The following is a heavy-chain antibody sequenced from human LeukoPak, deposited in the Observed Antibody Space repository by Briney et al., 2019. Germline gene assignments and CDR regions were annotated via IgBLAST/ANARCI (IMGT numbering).Heavy chain of an antibody. CDR3: ARYSDRGVWYPCY. CDR1: GFTVSGNY. CDR2: IYSGGST. J-gene: IGHJ4*02. D-gene: IGHD3-10*01. V-gene: IGHV3-66*01. Sequence: PGGSLRLSCAASGFTVSGNYMSWVRQAPGKGLEWVSVIYSGGSTYYADSVKGRFTISRDNSKNTLYLQMNSLRAEDTAVYYCARYSDRGVWYPCYWGQGTLVTVSS.